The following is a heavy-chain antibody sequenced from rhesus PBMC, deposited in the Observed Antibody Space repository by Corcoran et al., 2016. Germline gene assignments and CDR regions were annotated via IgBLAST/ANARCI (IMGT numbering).Heavy chain of an antibody. CDR2: INPSNGNT. CDR1: GYTFTSDN. D-gene: IGHD6-31*01. J-gene: IGHJ4*01. V-gene: IGHV1S9*01. CDR3: TRDAIAAYWFDY. Sequence: QVQLVQSGAEVKKPGASVKLPCKASGYTFTSDNINWVRQAPGQVLEWMGWINPSNGNTGYAQKFQGRVTMTRDTSTSTAYMELSSLRSEDTAVYYCTRDAIAAYWFDYWGQGVLVTVSS.